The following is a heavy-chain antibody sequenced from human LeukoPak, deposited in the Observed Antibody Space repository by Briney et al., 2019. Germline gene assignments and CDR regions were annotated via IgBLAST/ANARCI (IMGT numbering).Heavy chain of an antibody. V-gene: IGHV3-23*01. CDR2: IGVSGSST. CDR3: AKLQVLADSFDY. D-gene: IGHD2-8*02. Sequence: PGGSLRLSCAASEFTFSSYAMSWVRQAPGKGLEWVSSIGVSGSSTYYAGSVKGRFTISRDNSKNTLYLQLNSLRAEDTAIYYCAKLQVLADSFDYWGQGALVTVSS. J-gene: IGHJ4*02. CDR1: EFTFSSYA.